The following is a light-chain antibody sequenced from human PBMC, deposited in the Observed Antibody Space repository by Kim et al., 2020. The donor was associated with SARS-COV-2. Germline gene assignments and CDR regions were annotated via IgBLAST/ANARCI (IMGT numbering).Light chain of an antibody. Sequence: SYELTQPPSVSVAPGETATFTCEGDNIGSKGVHWYQQRPGQAPILVIYYDSDRPSGIPDRFSGSNSGDTASLTISRVEARDEADYYCQVWDSTTDHVLFG. V-gene: IGLV3-21*04. CDR3: QVWDSTTDHVL. CDR2: YDS. CDR1: NIGSKG. J-gene: IGLJ1*01.